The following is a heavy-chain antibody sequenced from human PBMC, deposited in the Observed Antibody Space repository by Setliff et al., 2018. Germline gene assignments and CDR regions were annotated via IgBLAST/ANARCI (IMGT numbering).Heavy chain of an antibody. CDR2: IDPRDDFT. CDR3: AIDYGPTGTPYH. V-gene: IGHV1-69-2*01. Sequence: GASVKVSCKASGYSFSDFYMHWVRRVPGEGLEALGRIDPRDDFTVYAERFKDRLTITADTSTDTSYMEMSSLRFEDTAVYYCAIDYGPTGTPYHWGQGTPVTVSS. CDR1: GYSFSDFY. D-gene: IGHD1-1*01. J-gene: IGHJ4*02.